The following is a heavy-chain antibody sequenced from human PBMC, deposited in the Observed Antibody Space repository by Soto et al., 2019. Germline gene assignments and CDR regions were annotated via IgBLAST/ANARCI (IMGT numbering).Heavy chain of an antibody. CDR3: ARTDNYYDSSGFDY. J-gene: IGHJ4*02. V-gene: IGHV4-34*01. D-gene: IGHD3-22*01. CDR2: INHSGST. Sequence: SDSLALRCAFYWGSVMGYYWSWIRQPPGKGLEWIGEINHSGSTNYNPSLKSRVTISVDTSKNQFSLRLSSVTAADTAVYYCARTDNYYDSSGFDYWGQGTLVTVSS. CDR1: WGSVMGYY.